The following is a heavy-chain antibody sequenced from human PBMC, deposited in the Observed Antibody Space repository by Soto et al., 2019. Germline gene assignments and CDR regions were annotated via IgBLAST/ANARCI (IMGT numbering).Heavy chain of an antibody. D-gene: IGHD1-26*01. CDR3: ARSLSWELRFDY. Sequence: PSETLSLTCTVSGGSISSGDYYWSWIRQPPGKGLEWIGYIYYSGSTYYNPSLKSRVTISVDTSKNQFSLKLSSVTAADTAVYYCARSLSWELRFDYWGQGTLVTVSS. CDR1: GGSISSGDYY. J-gene: IGHJ4*02. CDR2: IYYSGST. V-gene: IGHV4-30-4*01.